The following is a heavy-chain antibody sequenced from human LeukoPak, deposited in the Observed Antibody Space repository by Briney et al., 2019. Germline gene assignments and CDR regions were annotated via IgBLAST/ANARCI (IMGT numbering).Heavy chain of an antibody. CDR3: AKEYYYDSSGYGDY. J-gene: IGHJ4*02. CDR1: GFTFSSYA. D-gene: IGHD3-22*01. CDR2: ISGSGGST. V-gene: IGHV3-23*01. Sequence: GGSLRLSCAASGFTFSSYAMSWVRQALGKGLEWVSAISGSGGSTYYADSVKGRFTISRDNSKNTLYLQMNSLRAEDTAVYYCAKEYYYDSSGYGDYWGQGTLVTVSS.